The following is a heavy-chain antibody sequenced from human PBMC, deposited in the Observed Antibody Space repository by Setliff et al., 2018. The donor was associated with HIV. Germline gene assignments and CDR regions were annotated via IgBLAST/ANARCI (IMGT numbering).Heavy chain of an antibody. CDR1: GGSISSGGYY. CDR2: IYYSGGT. V-gene: IGHV4-31*03. J-gene: IGHJ3*02. Sequence: SETLSLTCTASGGSISSGGYYWSWIRQHPGRGLEWIGYIYYSGGTYYNPSLKSRVTISVDTSKNHFSLKLSSVTAADTAVYYCARHQVIPTVIGAFDIWGQGTAVTVSS. D-gene: IGHD3-16*02. CDR3: ARHQVIPTVIGAFDI.